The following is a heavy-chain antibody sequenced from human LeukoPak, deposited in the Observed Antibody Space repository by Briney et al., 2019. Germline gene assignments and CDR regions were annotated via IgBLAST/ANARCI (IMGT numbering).Heavy chain of an antibody. D-gene: IGHD3-10*01. CDR2: IYTSGST. J-gene: IGHJ4*02. Sequence: PSETLSLTCTVSGGSIRSYYWSWIRQPAGKGLEWIWRIYTSGSTNYNPSLKSRVTMSVDTSKNQLSLKLSYVTAADTAVYYCVIVGGYGSGSVAPFDYWGREPWSPSP. V-gene: IGHV4-4*07. CDR3: VIVGGYGSGSVAPFDY. CDR1: GGSIRSYY.